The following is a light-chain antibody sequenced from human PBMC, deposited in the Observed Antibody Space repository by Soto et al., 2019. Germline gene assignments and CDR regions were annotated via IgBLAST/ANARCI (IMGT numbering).Light chain of an antibody. CDR3: HQYDNWPKT. J-gene: IGKJ5*01. V-gene: IGKV3-15*01. Sequence: EVVVTQSPATLSVSPGERATLSYRASQSVSSNLAWYQQKPGQAPRLLIYGESTRATGIPARFSGSGSGTEFTLTISSLQSEDFAVYYCHQYDNWPKTVGQGTRLEIK. CDR1: QSVSSN. CDR2: GES.